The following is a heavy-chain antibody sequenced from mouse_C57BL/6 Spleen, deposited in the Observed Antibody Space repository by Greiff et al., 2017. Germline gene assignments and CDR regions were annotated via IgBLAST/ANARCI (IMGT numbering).Heavy chain of an antibody. CDR2: INPNNGGT. Sequence: EVQLQQSGPELVKPGASVKMSCKASGYTFTDYNMHWVKQSHGKSLEWIGDINPNNGGTSYNQKFKGKATLTVNNSSSTAYMELRSLTSEDSAVYYCARYYYSNYADAMDYWCQGTSVTVSS. D-gene: IGHD2-5*01. J-gene: IGHJ4*01. V-gene: IGHV1-22*01. CDR3: ARYYYSNYADAMDY. CDR1: GYTFTDYN.